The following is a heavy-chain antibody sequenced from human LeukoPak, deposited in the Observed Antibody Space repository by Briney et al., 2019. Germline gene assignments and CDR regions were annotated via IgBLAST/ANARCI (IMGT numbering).Heavy chain of an antibody. CDR2: INAGNGNT. J-gene: IGHJ3*02. Sequence: GASVKVSCKASGYTFTSYAMHWVRQAPGQRLEWMGWINAGNGNTNYAQKLQGRVTMTTDTSTSTAYMELRSLRSDDTAVYYCARGVLPQDAFDIWGQGTMVTVSS. D-gene: IGHD2/OR15-2a*01. CDR1: GYTFTSYA. CDR3: ARGVLPQDAFDI. V-gene: IGHV1-3*01.